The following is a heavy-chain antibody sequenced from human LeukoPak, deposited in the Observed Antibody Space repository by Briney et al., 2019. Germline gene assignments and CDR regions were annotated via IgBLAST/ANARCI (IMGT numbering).Heavy chain of an antibody. CDR2: IYTGGSA. J-gene: IGHJ6*03. D-gene: IGHD3/OR15-3a*01. CDR1: GGSISSYY. V-gene: IGHV4-4*08. CDR3: ARVPPPNHDFSTGYYSYMDV. Sequence: SETLSLTCTVSGGSISSYYWGWIRQPPGKGLKWIGYIYTGGSAYYNPSLYRRVAVSVDTSKNQFSLKLSSVTAADTAVYYCARVPPPNHDFSTGYYSYMDVWGKGTTVTVSS.